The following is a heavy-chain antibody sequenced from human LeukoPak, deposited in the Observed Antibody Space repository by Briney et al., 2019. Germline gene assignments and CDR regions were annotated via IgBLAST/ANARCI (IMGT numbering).Heavy chain of an antibody. J-gene: IGHJ4*02. CDR2: IYYSGST. D-gene: IGHD3-22*01. V-gene: IGHV4-59*01. CDR1: GGSISSYY. CDR3: ARDQEYYDSGGYPTQFDY. Sequence: SETLSLTCTVSGGSISSYYWSWIRQPPGKGLEWIGYIYYSGSTNYNPSLKSRVTISVDTSKNQFSLKLSSVTAADTAVYYCARDQEYYDSGGYPTQFDYWGQGTLVTVSS.